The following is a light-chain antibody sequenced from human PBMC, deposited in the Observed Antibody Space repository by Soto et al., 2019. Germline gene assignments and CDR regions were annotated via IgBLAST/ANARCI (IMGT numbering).Light chain of an antibody. CDR2: DVT. CDR3: SSYTSSSTYV. V-gene: IGLV2-14*01. Sequence: QSVLTQPASVSGSPGQSITISCTGTSSDVGGYYSVSWYQQHPGKAPKLMIYDVTNRPSGGSNRFSGSKSGNTASLTISGLPDEDEADYYCSSYTSSSTYVFGTGTKVTVL. J-gene: IGLJ1*01. CDR1: SSDVGGYYS.